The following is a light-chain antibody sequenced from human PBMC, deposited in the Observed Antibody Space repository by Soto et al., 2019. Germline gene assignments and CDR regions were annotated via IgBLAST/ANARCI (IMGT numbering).Light chain of an antibody. CDR3: QQYGTSPRIT. Sequence: IVLTQSPGTLSLSPGERATLSCRASQSVTSNYLAWYQQKPGQAPRLLIYGASTRASDIPDRFSGSVSGTDFTLTISRLVPQDFAIYYCQQYGTSPRITFGQGTRLEIK. CDR1: QSVTSNY. J-gene: IGKJ5*01. V-gene: IGKV3-20*01. CDR2: GAS.